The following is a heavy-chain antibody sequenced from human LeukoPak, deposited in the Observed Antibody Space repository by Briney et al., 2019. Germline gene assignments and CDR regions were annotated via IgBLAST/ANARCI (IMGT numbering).Heavy chain of an antibody. J-gene: IGHJ4*02. D-gene: IGHD2-2*01. CDR3: AREGHQPRIYYFDY. Sequence: SETLSLTRTVSGGSISSYYWSWIRQPPGKGLEWIGYIYYSGSANYNPSLKSRVTISVDTSKNQFSLKLSSVTAADTAVYYCAREGHQPRIYYFDYWGQGTLVTVSS. CDR1: GGSISSYY. V-gene: IGHV4-59*01. CDR2: IYYSGSA.